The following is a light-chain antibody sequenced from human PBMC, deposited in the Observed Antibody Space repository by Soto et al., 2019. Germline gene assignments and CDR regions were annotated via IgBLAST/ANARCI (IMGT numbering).Light chain of an antibody. CDR1: SSDVGGYYY. V-gene: IGLV2-14*01. CDR3: SSYTSSSTQV. Sequence: QSALTQPASVSGSTGQSITISCTGTSSDVGGYYYVSWYQHHPGKAPKLMIYEVSTRPSGVSNRFSGSKSGNTASLTISGLQAEDEADYYCSSYTSSSTQVFGTGTKLTVL. CDR2: EVS. J-gene: IGLJ1*01.